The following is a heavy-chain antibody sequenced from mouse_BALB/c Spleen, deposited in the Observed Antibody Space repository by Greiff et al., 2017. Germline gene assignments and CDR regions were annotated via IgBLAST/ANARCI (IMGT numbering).Heavy chain of an antibody. CDR1: GFTFSSYA. D-gene: IGHD1-1*01. CDR2: ISSGGST. Sequence: EVKLVESGGGLVKPGGSLKLSCAASGFTFSSYAMSWVRQTPEKRLEWVASISSGGSTYYPDSVKGRFTISRDNARNILYLQMSSLRSEDTAMYYCARDYYGSSHQAWFAYWGQGTLVTVSA. J-gene: IGHJ3*01. CDR3: ARDYYGSSHQAWFAY. V-gene: IGHV5-6-5*01.